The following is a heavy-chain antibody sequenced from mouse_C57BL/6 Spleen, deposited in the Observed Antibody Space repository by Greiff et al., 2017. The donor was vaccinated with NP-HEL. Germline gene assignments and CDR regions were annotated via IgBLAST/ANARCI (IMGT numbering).Heavy chain of an antibody. J-gene: IGHJ1*03. CDR3: ARKAYGNYGYFDV. CDR2: ISYDGSN. CDR1: GYSITSGYY. Sequence: EVHLVESGPGLVKPSQSLSLTCSVTGYSITSGYYWNWIRQFPGNKLEWMGYISYDGSNNYNPSLKNRISITRDTSKNQFFLKLNSVTTEDTATYYCARKAYGNYGYFDVWGTGTTVTVSS. V-gene: IGHV3-6*01. D-gene: IGHD2-1*01.